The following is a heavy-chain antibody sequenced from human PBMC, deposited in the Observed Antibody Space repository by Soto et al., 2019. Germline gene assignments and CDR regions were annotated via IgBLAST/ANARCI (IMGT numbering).Heavy chain of an antibody. Sequence: GGSLRLSCTASGFTFGDYAMSWFRQAPGKGLEWVGFIRSKAYGGTTEYAASVKGRFTISRDDSKSIAYLQMNSLKTEDTAVYYCTRYCSGGSCYEEGRSYYYYYMDVWGKGTTVTVSS. CDR2: IRSKAYGGTT. J-gene: IGHJ6*03. CDR1: GFTFGDYA. CDR3: TRYCSGGSCYEEGRSYYYYYMDV. D-gene: IGHD2-15*01. V-gene: IGHV3-49*03.